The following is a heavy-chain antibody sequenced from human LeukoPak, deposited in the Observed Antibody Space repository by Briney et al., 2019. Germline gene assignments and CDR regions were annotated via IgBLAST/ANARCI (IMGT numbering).Heavy chain of an antibody. CDR1: GGTFSSYA. Sequence: SVTVSCKASGGTFSSYAISWVRQAPGQGLEWMGGIIPIFGTANYAQKFQGRVTITADESTTTTYMELSSLRSEDMAVYYCATTYYYDSSGQDYYFDYWGQGTLVTVSS. CDR2: IIPIFGTA. CDR3: ATTYYYDSSGQDYYFDY. J-gene: IGHJ4*02. D-gene: IGHD3-22*01. V-gene: IGHV1-69*13.